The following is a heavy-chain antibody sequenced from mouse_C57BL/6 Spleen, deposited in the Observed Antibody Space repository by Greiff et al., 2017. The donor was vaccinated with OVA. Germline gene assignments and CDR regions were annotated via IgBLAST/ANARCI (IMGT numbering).Heavy chain of an antibody. CDR2: FNPSTGGT. J-gene: IGHJ4*01. V-gene: IGHV1-42*01. D-gene: IGHD1-1*02. Sequence: VHVKQSGPELVKPGASVKISCKASGYSFTGYYMNWVKQSPEKSLEWIGEFNPSTGGTTYNQKFKAKATLTVDKSSSTAYMQLKSLTSEDSAVYYCASSAVDYAMDYWGQGTSVTVSS. CDR1: GYSFTGYY. CDR3: ASSAVDYAMDY.